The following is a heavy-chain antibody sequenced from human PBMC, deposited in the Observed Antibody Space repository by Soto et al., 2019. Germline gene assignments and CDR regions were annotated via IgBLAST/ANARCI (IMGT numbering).Heavy chain of an antibody. J-gene: IGHJ1*01. Sequence: VQLVQSGPEVRKHGASVKVSCKASGYRFTSKGITWVRQAPGQGPEWMGWISVHNGKTNYAQKFQDRVTPTTDTSTSTAYMELRSLTSEATAVYFCARRVDSFSNSAFYCDFRHWGQGTLVTVSS. CDR3: ARRVDSFSNSAFYCDFRH. D-gene: IGHD3-22*01. CDR1: GYRFTSKG. CDR2: ISVHNGKT. V-gene: IGHV1-18*01.